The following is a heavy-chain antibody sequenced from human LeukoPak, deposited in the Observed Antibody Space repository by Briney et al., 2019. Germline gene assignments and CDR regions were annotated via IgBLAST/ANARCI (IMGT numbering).Heavy chain of an antibody. CDR2: ISGGGGST. CDR3: AKHYDISGYYPY. Sequence: GGSLRLSCAASGFSFSNAWMNWVRQAPGKGLEWVSAISGGGGSTHYADSVKGRFTISRDNSKNTLFLQMSSLRADDTAIYYCAKHYDISGYYPYWGQGTLVTVSS. V-gene: IGHV3-23*01. D-gene: IGHD3-22*01. J-gene: IGHJ4*02. CDR1: GFSFSNAW.